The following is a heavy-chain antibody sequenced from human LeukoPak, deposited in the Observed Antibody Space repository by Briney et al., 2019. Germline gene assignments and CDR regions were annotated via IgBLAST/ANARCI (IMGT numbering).Heavy chain of an antibody. CDR3: AATIKRDYGDTNLHY. Sequence: PSETLSLTCTGSGGSVSGYYWSWIRQPPGKGLEWIGYMYDRGNINYNPSLKSRLTLSQDMSKNQLSLKLRSVPAAASAVYYCAATIKRDYGDTNLHYWGQGVLVTVSS. CDR2: MYDRGNI. V-gene: IGHV4-59*02. CDR1: GGSVSGYY. D-gene: IGHD4-17*01. J-gene: IGHJ4*02.